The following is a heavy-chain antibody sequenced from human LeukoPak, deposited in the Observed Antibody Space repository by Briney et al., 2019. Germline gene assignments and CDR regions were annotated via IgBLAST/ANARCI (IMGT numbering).Heavy chain of an antibody. CDR1: GFTFNTYS. CDR3: ARDSTGYGYEEWS. J-gene: IGHJ5*02. CDR2: ISSSSSYI. V-gene: IGHV3-21*01. Sequence: GGSLRLSCAASGFTFNTYSMNWVRQAPGKGLEWVSCISSSSSYIYYADSVKGRFTISRDNAKNSLYLQMNSLRAEDTAVYYCARDSTGYGYEEWSWGQGTLVTVSS. D-gene: IGHD5-18*01.